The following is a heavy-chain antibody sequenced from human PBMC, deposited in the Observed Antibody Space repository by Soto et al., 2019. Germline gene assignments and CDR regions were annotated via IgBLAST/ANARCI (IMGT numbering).Heavy chain of an antibody. J-gene: IGHJ6*02. CDR2: ISSSSSYI. V-gene: IGHV3-21*01. D-gene: IGHD3-3*01. CDR1: GFTFSSYS. Sequence: PGGSLRLSCAASGFTFSSYSMNWVRQAPGKGLEWVSSISSSSSYIYYADSVKGRFTISRDNAKNSLYLQMNSLRAEDTAVYYCARGKKDDFWSGYDYGMDVWGQGTTVTVSS. CDR3: ARGKKDDFWSGYDYGMDV.